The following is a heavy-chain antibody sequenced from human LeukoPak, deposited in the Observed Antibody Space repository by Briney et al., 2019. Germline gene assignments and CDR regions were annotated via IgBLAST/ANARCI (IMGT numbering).Heavy chain of an antibody. Sequence: SQTLSLTCDISGDSVSSNSVAWNWIRQSPSRGLEWLGRTYYRSKWYNDYAVSVKSRITVNADTSKNQFSLQLNSVTPEDTTVYYCARGGITFHIWGQGTMVTVS. CDR1: GDSVSSNSVA. CDR2: TYYRSKWYN. D-gene: IGHD2-21*01. V-gene: IGHV6-1*01. CDR3: ARGGITFHI. J-gene: IGHJ3*02.